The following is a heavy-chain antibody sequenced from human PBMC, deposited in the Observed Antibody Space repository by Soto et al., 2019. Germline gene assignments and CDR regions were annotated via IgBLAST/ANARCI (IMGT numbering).Heavy chain of an antibody. CDR2: IYYSGST. Sequence: PSETLSLTCTVSGGSISSYYWSWIRQPPGKGLEWIGYIYYSGSTNYNPSLKSRVTISVDTSKNQFSLKLSSVTAADTAVYYCARRDFTYYDYIWGSYRHRSDAFDIWGQGTMVTVSS. CDR3: ARRDFTYYDYIWGSYRHRSDAFDI. D-gene: IGHD3-16*02. V-gene: IGHV4-59*08. J-gene: IGHJ3*02. CDR1: GGSISSYY.